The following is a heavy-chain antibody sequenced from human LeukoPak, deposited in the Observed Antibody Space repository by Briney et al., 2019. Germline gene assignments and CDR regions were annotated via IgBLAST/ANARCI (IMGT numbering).Heavy chain of an antibody. J-gene: IGHJ5*02. CDR3: ARGGYYGSHIDNWFDP. CDR2: INPNSGGT. D-gene: IGHD3-10*01. Sequence: ASVKVSCKASGYTFTGYYMHWVRQAPGQGREWMGWINPNSGGTNYAQKFQGWVTMTRDTSISTAYMELSRLRSDDTAVYYCARGGYYGSHIDNWFDPWGQGTLVTVSS. V-gene: IGHV1-2*04. CDR1: GYTFTGYY.